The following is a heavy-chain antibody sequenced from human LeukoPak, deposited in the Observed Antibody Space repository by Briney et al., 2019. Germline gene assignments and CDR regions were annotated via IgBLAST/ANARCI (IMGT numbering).Heavy chain of an antibody. D-gene: IGHD2-21*01. CDR2: VRYDETTK. CDR3: ARDVVPGTPYWYFDL. J-gene: IGHJ2*01. Sequence: PGGSLRPSCAASGFTFSNYGMHWVRQAPGKGLEWVAFVRYDETTKFYADSVKGRFTISRDNAKKLLYLQMNSLRAEDTAVYFCARDVVPGTPYWYFDLWGRGTLVTVSS. CDR1: GFTFSNYG. V-gene: IGHV3-30*02.